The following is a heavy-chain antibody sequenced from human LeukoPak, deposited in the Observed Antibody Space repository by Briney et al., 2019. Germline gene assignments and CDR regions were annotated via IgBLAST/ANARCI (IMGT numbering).Heavy chain of an antibody. CDR3: ARQTLWFGIPFDP. CDR2: ISSSGSTI. D-gene: IGHD3-10*01. V-gene: IGHV3-48*03. J-gene: IGHJ5*02. CDR1: GFTFSSYE. Sequence: GGSLRLSCAASGFTFSSYEMNWVRQAPGKGLEWVSYISSSGSTIYYADSVKGRFTISRDNAKNSLYLQMNSLRAEDTAVYYCARQTLWFGIPFDPWGQGTLVTVSS.